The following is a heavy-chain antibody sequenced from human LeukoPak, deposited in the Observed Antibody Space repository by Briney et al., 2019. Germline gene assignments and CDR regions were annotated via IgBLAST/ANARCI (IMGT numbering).Heavy chain of an antibody. D-gene: IGHD2-21*02. V-gene: IGHV3-11*04. CDR1: GFTFSDYY. CDR3: ARGIVVVTAVRYFDY. J-gene: IGHJ4*02. CDR2: ISSSGSTI. Sequence: PGGSLRLSCAASGFTFSDYYMSWIRQAPGKGLEWASYISSSGSTIYYADSVKGRFTISRDNAKNSLYLQMNSLRAEDTAVYYCARGIVVVTAVRYFDYWGQGTLVTVSS.